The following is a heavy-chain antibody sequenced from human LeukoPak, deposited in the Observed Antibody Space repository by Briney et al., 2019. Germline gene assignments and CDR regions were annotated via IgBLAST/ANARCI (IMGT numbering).Heavy chain of an antibody. Sequence: EASVKVSCKASGGTFSSYAISWVRQAPGQGLEWMGRIIPILGIANYAQKFQGRVTITADKSTSTAYMELSSLRSEDTAVYYCARDFEGPYDTHDAFDIWGQGTMVTVSS. V-gene: IGHV1-69*04. D-gene: IGHD3-22*01. CDR1: GGTFSSYA. CDR2: IIPILGIA. J-gene: IGHJ3*02. CDR3: ARDFEGPYDTHDAFDI.